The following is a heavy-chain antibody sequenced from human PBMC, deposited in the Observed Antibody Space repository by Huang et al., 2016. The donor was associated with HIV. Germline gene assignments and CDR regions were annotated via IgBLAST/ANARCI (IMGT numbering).Heavy chain of an antibody. J-gene: IGHJ4*02. V-gene: IGHV1-69*13. CDR1: GGTFSNHG. CDR2: LIPTFGAA. Sequence: QVRLVQSGAEVKQPGSSVKVSCKASGGTFSNHGISWVRHAPGQGLGWMGGLIPTFGAAKYAQKFQDRVTITADEPTTTAYMELSSLRSEDTAVYYCARDETYYYDSSGYYSTWGQGTLVTVSS. CDR3: ARDETYYYDSSGYYST. D-gene: IGHD3-22*01.